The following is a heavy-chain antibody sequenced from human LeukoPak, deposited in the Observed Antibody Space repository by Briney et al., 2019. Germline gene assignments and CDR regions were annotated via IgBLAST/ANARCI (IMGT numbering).Heavy chain of an antibody. Sequence: GGSLRLSCAASGFTFSSCEMNWVRQAPGKGLEWVSYISSSGSTIYYADSVKGRFTISRDNAKNSLYLQMNSLRAEDTAVYYCARILVGATSSAWGQGTLVTVSP. D-gene: IGHD1-26*01. CDR3: ARILVGATSSA. V-gene: IGHV3-48*03. J-gene: IGHJ5*02. CDR2: ISSSGSTI. CDR1: GFTFSSCE.